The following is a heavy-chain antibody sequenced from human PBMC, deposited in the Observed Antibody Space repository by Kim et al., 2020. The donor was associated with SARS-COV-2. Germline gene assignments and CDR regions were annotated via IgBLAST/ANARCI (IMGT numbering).Heavy chain of an antibody. Sequence: YAQKFQGRVTMTRETSTSTVYMGLSSLRSEDTAVYYCARGSRDGGNSVGYWGQGTLVTVSS. D-gene: IGHD2-21*02. V-gene: IGHV1-46*01. J-gene: IGHJ4*02. CDR3: ARGSRDGGNSVGY.